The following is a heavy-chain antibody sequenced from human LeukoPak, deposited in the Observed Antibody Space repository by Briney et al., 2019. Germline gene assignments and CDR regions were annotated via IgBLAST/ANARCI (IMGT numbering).Heavy chain of an antibody. CDR1: GYTFTSYA. V-gene: IGHV1-69*06. CDR3: ARGVWIQLWFTHYYYMDV. J-gene: IGHJ6*03. D-gene: IGHD5-18*01. Sequence: SVKVSCKASGYTFTSYAISWVRQAPGQGLEWMGGIIPIFGTANYAQKFQGRVTITADKSTSTAYMELSSLRSEDTAVYYCARGVWIQLWFTHYYYMDVWGKGTTVTVSS. CDR2: IIPIFGTA.